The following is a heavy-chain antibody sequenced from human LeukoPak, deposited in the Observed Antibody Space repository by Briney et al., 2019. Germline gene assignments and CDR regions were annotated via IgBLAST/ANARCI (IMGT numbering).Heavy chain of an antibody. CDR2: IIPIHRTT. Sequence: KXSCKASGGTFSSFAISWLRQAPGHGPEWXGXIIPIHRTTNYAQKFQGRVTITTDESTSTAYMELTSLRSDDTAVYYCARAWDTFLLRVAFDVWGQGTVVTVSS. J-gene: IGHJ3*01. CDR1: GGTFSSFA. D-gene: IGHD3-3*02. CDR3: ARAWDTFLLRVAFDV. V-gene: IGHV1-69*05.